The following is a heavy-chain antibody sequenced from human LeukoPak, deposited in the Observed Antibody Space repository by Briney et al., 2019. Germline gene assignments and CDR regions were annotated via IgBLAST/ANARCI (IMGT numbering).Heavy chain of an antibody. CDR3: AKEDTIFGVVTPAPLFDY. Sequence: GGSLRLSCAASGFTFSSYGMHWVRQAPGKGLEWVTFIRYDGSNKYYADSVKGRFTISRDNSKNTLYLQMNSLRAEDTAVHYCAKEDTIFGVVTPAPLFDYWGQGTLVTVSS. D-gene: IGHD3-3*01. CDR1: GFTFSSYG. V-gene: IGHV3-30*02. CDR2: IRYDGSNK. J-gene: IGHJ4*02.